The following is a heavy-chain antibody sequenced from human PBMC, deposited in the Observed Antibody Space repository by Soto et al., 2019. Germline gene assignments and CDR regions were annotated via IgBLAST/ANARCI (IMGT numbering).Heavy chain of an antibody. J-gene: IGHJ6*02. CDR1: GYTFTSYY. Sequence: ASVKVSCKASGYTFTSYYIHWVRQAPGQGLEWMGIINPRGGITTYAQKFQGRLTMTGDTSTSTVYMELSSLTSEDTAMYHCASNPAYGSSWYGIPPDLSHGMDVWGQGTTVTVSS. CDR3: ASNPAYGSSWYGIPPDLSHGMDV. D-gene: IGHD6-13*01. CDR2: INPRGGIT. V-gene: IGHV1-46*01.